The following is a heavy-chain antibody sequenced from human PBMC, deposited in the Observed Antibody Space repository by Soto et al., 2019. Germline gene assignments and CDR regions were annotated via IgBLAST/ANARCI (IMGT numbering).Heavy chain of an antibody. V-gene: IGHV3-7*03. Sequence: SLRLSCAASGFTFRSYWMSWVRQAPGKGLEWVANIKQDGSEKYYVDSVKGRFTISRDNAENSLYLQMNSLRADDTAVYYCARDKPRVNVLDFWGQGPTVTVP. CDR1: GFTFRSYW. D-gene: IGHD3-16*01. CDR2: IKQDGSEK. J-gene: IGHJ6*02. CDR3: ARDKPRVNVLDF.